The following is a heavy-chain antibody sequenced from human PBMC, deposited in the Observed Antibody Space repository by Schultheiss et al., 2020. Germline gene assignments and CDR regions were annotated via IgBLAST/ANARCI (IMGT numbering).Heavy chain of an antibody. CDR1: GYTFTSYG. Sequence: ASVKVSCKASGYTFTSYGISWVRQATGQGLEWMGWMNPNRGNAGYAQKFQGRVTITADESTSTVYMELSSLRSEDTAVYYCARGGRWLQLSWGQGPLVTVSS. D-gene: IGHD5-24*01. CDR2: MNPNRGNA. V-gene: IGHV1-8*03. J-gene: IGHJ4*02. CDR3: ARGGRWLQLS.